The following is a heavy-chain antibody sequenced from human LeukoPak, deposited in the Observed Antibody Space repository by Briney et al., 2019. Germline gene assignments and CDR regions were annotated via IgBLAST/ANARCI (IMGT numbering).Heavy chain of an antibody. CDR2: ISLNSGII. J-gene: IGHJ6*02. V-gene: IGHV3-9*01. Sequence: GGSLRLSCAASGFNFDAYAMHWVRQAPGKGLECVSSISLNSGIIDYADSVKGRFTISRDNAKNSLYLQMNSLRAEDTALYYCTKDIGKFYTSGWNYFSMDVWGQGTTVTVSS. CDR1: GFNFDAYA. D-gene: IGHD6-19*01. CDR3: TKDIGKFYTSGWNYFSMDV.